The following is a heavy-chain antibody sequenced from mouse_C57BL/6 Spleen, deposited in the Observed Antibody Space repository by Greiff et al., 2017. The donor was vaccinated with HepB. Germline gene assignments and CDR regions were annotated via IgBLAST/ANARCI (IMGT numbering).Heavy chain of an antibody. V-gene: IGHV1-81*01. Sequence: LQESGAELARPGASVKLSCKASGYTFTSYGISWVKQRTGQGLEWIGEIYPRSGNTYYNEKFKGKATLTADKSSSTAYMELRSLTSEDSAVYFCARATDYDYDEGFAYWGQGTLVTVSA. CDR2: IYPRSGNT. CDR1: GYTFTSYG. D-gene: IGHD2-4*01. J-gene: IGHJ3*01. CDR3: ARATDYDYDEGFAY.